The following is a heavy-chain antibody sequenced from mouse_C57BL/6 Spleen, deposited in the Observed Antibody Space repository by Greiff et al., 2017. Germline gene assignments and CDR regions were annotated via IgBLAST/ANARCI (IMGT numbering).Heavy chain of an antibody. CDR1: GFTFNTYA. CDR3: VRERESYCGSYGFAY. V-gene: IGHV10-3*01. Sequence: EVKLVESGGGLVQPKGSLKLSCAASGFTFNTYAMHWVRQAPGKGLEWVARIRSKSSNYATYYADSVKDRFTISKDDSRSMLYLKMHNLQTEDTAMYYCVRERESYCGSYGFAYWGQGTLVTVSA. CDR2: IRSKSSNYAT. D-gene: IGHD1-1*02. J-gene: IGHJ3*01.